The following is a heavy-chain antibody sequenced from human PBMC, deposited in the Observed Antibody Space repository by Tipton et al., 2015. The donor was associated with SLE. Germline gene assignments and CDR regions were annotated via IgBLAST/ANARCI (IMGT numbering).Heavy chain of an antibody. CDR3: ARGAYDYFDY. V-gene: IGHV1-18*01. J-gene: IGHJ4*02. Sequence: QSGAEVKKPGASVKVSCKASGYTFTSYGISWVRQAPGQGLEWMGWISAYSGNTNYAQNFQGRFTMTTDRSTNTAYLELRSLRSDYTAVYYCARGAYDYFDYWGQGTLVTVSS. CDR2: ISAYSGNT. D-gene: IGHD3-16*01. CDR1: GYTFTSYG.